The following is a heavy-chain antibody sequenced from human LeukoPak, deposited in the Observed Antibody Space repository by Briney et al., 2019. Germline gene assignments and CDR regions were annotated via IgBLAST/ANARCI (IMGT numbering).Heavy chain of an antibody. CDR2: INPSGGST. J-gene: IGHJ6*02. CDR3: XXXXEXLSPYGMDV. CDR1: GYTFTSYY. Sequence: GASVKVSCKASGYTFTSYYMHWVRQAPGQGLEWMGIINPSGGSTSYAQKFQGRVTMTRDTSTSTVYMELSSRRSEDTAVYYSXXXXEXLSPYGMDVWGQGTTVTVSS. D-gene: IGHD3-3*01. V-gene: IGHV1-46*01.